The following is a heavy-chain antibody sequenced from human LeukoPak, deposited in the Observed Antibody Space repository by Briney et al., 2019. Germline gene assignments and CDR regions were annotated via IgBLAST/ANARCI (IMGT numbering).Heavy chain of an antibody. CDR1: GGFISSHY. Sequence: SETLSLTCTVSGGFISSHYWSWIRQPPAKGLEWIGDIYYSGSTNYNPSLKSRVTISVDTSKNQFSLKLSSVTAADTAVYYCASISRMACEGIWFDPWGQGTLVTVSS. V-gene: IGHV4-59*11. D-gene: IGHD5-24*01. J-gene: IGHJ5*02. CDR3: ASISRMACEGIWFDP. CDR2: IYYSGST.